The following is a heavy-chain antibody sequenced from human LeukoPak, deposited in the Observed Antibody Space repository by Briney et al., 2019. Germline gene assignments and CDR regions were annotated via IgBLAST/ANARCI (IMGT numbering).Heavy chain of an antibody. CDR1: GFAFCSYG. J-gene: IGHJ4*02. D-gene: IGHD2-2*01. CDR3: ARDGDIVVVPAAIVYYFDY. V-gene: IGHV3-33*01. Sequence: GGSLRLSCAASGFAFCSYGMHWVRQAPGKGLEWVAVIWYDGSNKYYADSVKGRFTISRDNSKNTLYLQMNSLRAEDTAVYYCARDGDIVVVPAAIVYYFDYWGQGTLVTVSS. CDR2: IWYDGSNK.